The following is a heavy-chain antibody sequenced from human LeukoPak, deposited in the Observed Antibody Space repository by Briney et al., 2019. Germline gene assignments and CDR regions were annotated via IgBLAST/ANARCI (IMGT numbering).Heavy chain of an antibody. CDR2: IIPIFGTA. V-gene: IGHV1-69*05. D-gene: IGHD3-3*01. CDR3: ARSSSRITIFGVVIISEDY. CDR1: GGTFSSYA. Sequence: SVKVSCKASGGTFSSYAISWVRQAPGQGLEWMGGIIPIFGTANYAQKLQGRVTMTTDTSTSTAYMELRSLRSDDTAVYYCARSSSRITIFGVVIISEDYWGQGTLVTVSS. J-gene: IGHJ4*02.